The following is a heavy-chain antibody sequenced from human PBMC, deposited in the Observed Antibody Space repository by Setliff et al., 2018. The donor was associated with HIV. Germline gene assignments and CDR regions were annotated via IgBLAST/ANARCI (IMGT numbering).Heavy chain of an antibody. J-gene: IGHJ3*02. CDR1: GGSVSTSSYS. V-gene: IGHV4-39*01. CDR3: GRVAGYCAPSRCYGYNAFDI. D-gene: IGHD2-15*01. CDR2: IYHTGKT. Sequence: SETLSLTCTVSGGSVSTSSYSWGWIRQPPEKGLEWIGTIYHTGKTYYNSSLYSRVTIAVDTSKDQFSLNLSTVTAADTAVYYCGRVAGYCAPSRCYGYNAFDIWGPGTMVTVSS.